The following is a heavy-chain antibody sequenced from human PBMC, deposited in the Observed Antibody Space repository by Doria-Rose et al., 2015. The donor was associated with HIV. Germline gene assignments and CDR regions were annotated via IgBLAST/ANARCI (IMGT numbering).Heavy chain of an antibody. CDR1: GVSLSSPGLG. J-gene: IGHJ4*02. Sequence: QESGPVLVKPTETLTLTCTVSGVSLSSPGLGVSWIRQPPGRALEWLAYIFSDDERSYKTSLKSRLTISRGTSKSQVVLTMTDVDPVDTATYYCARIKSSRWYHKYYFDFWGQGTLVIVSA. V-gene: IGHV2-26*01. CDR2: IFSDDER. CDR3: ARIKSSRWYHKYYFDF. D-gene: IGHD6-13*01.